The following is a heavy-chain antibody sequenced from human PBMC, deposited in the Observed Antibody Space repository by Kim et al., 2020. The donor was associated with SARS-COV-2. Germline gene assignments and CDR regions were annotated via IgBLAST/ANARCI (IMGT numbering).Heavy chain of an antibody. CDR1: GFTFSSYW. CDR2: INSDGSST. V-gene: IGHV3-74*01. CDR3: ASGRTYYDILTGYFNWYFDL. J-gene: IGHJ2*01. D-gene: IGHD3-9*01. Sequence: GGSLRLSCAASGFTFSSYWMHWVRQAPGKGLVWVSRINSDGSSTSYADSVKGRFTISRDNAKNTLYLQMNSLRAEDTAEYYCASGRTYYDILTGYFNWYFDLWGRGTLVTVSS.